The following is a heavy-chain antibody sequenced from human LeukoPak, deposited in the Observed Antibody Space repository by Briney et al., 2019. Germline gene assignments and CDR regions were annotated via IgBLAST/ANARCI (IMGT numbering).Heavy chain of an antibody. CDR2: ISYDGSNK. CDR3: ARETLKSGYFDY. V-gene: IGHV3-30-3*01. Sequence: PGGSLRLSCAASGFTFSSYAMSWVRQAPGKGLEWVAVISYDGSNKYYADSVKGRFTISRDNSKNTLYLQMNSLRAEDTAVYYCARETLKSGYFDYWGQGTLVTVSS. CDR1: GFTFSSYA. D-gene: IGHD3-3*01. J-gene: IGHJ4*02.